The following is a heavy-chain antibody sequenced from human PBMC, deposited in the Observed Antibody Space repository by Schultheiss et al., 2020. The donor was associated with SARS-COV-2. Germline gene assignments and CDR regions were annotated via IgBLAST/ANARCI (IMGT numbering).Heavy chain of an antibody. CDR3: AKDLLGPAADHYYFDY. D-gene: IGHD2-2*01. Sequence: GGSLRLSCAASGFTFSDYYMSWIRQAPGKGLEWVAVISYDGSNKYYADSAKGRFTISRDNAKNSLYLQMNSLRAEDTAVYYCAKDLLGPAADHYYFDYWGQGTLVTVSS. CDR2: ISYDGSNK. J-gene: IGHJ4*02. CDR1: GFTFSDYY. V-gene: IGHV3-30*12.